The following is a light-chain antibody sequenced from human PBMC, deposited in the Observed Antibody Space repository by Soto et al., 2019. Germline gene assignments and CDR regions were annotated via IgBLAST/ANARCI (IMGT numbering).Light chain of an antibody. V-gene: IGKV1-5*03. Sequence: DIQMTQSPSTLSASVVDRLTITCRSSQSISSWLAWYQQKPGKAPKLLIYKASTLKSGVPSRFSGSGSGTEFTLTISSLQPDDFATYYCQNYNSYSEEFGQGTKVDIK. CDR2: KAS. CDR3: QNYNSYSEE. J-gene: IGKJ1*01. CDR1: QSISSW.